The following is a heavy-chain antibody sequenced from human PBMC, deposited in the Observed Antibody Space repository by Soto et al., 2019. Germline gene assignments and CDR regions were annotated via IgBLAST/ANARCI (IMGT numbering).Heavy chain of an antibody. J-gene: IGHJ4*02. CDR2: VSAYNGNT. D-gene: IGHD3-3*01. CDR3: ARGGYDFLEFDY. V-gene: IGHV1-18*01. CDR1: GYTFTSYG. Sequence: EASVKVSCKASGYTFTSYGISWVRQAPGQGLEWMGWVSAYNGNTNYAQKLQGRVTINPDTSKNQFSLQLNSVTPEDAAVYYCARGGYDFLEFDYWGQGTLVTVSS.